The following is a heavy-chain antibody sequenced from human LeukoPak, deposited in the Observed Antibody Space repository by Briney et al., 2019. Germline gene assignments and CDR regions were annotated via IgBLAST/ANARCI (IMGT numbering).Heavy chain of an antibody. Sequence: ASVKVSCKASGYTFTGYYMPWVRQAPGQGLEWMGWINPNSGGTNCAQKFQGRVTMTRDTSISTAYMELSRLRSDDTAVYYCASLGSGWSAAFDYWGQGTLVTVSS. CDR1: GYTFTGYY. CDR3: ASLGSGWSAAFDY. V-gene: IGHV1-2*02. CDR2: INPNSGGT. J-gene: IGHJ4*02. D-gene: IGHD6-19*01.